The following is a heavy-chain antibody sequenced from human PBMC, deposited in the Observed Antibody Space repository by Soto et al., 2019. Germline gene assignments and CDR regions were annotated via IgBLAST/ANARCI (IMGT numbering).Heavy chain of an antibody. Sequence: QVQLVQSGAEVRKPGASVKVSCKASGYTFTTYGISWVRQAPGQGLEWMGWISGYNGHTKYAQKFQGRATMTTDTAPRTVYMDLRSLRSDDTAVYYCAREGEMPYYYSGLDVWGQGTTVTVSS. CDR2: ISGYNGHT. D-gene: IGHD3-16*01. CDR3: AREGEMPYYYSGLDV. CDR1: GYTFTTYG. V-gene: IGHV1-18*01. J-gene: IGHJ6*02.